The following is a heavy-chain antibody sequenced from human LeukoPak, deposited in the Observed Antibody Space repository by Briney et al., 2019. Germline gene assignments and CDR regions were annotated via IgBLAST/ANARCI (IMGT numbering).Heavy chain of an antibody. D-gene: IGHD2-15*01. CDR1: GYSISSGYY. Sequence: PSETLSLTCTVSGYSISSGYYWGWIRQPPGKGLEWIGSIYHSGSTYYNPSLKSRVTISVDTSKDQFSLKLSSVTAADTAVYYCVGYCSSGSCYAFDYWGQGTLVTVPS. CDR2: IYHSGST. CDR3: VGYCSSGSCYAFDY. J-gene: IGHJ4*02. V-gene: IGHV4-38-2*02.